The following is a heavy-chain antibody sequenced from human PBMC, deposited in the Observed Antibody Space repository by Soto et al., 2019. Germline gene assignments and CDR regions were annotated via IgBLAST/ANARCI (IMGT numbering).Heavy chain of an antibody. CDR2: ISNSGST. J-gene: IGHJ4*02. D-gene: IGHD5-18*01. CDR1: GGSVTSDEDY. V-gene: IGHV4-30-4*01. Sequence: SETLSLTCTASGGSVTSDEDYWTWIRQSPGKGLEWIGYISNSGSTGYNPSLKTRLSMSVDRSKNQFTLRLTSVTAADTAVYFCATESGSTYGYFDHWGQGTQVTVSS. CDR3: ATESGSTYGYFDH.